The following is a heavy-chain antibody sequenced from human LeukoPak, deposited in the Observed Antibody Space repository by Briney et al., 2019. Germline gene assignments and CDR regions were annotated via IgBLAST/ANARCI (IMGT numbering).Heavy chain of an antibody. Sequence: KPSETLSLTCTVSGGSISSSSYYWGWIRQPPGKGLEWIGSIYYSGSTYYNPSLKSRVTISVDTSKNQFSLKLSSVTAADTAVYYCATPMIRGVPAFWGQGTLVTVSS. D-gene: IGHD3-10*01. V-gene: IGHV4-39*01. CDR3: ATPMIRGVPAF. CDR2: IYYSGST. CDR1: GGSISSSSYY. J-gene: IGHJ4*02.